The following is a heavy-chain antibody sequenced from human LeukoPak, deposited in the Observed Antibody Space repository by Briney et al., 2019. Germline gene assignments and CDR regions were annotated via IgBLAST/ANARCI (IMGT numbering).Heavy chain of an antibody. Sequence: ASVKVSCKASGYTFTGYYMHWVRQAPGQGLEWMGRINPNSGGTNYAQKFQGRVTMTRDMSISTAYMELSRLRSDDTAVYYCARDGEEWELPTFDYWGQGTLVTVSS. CDR3: ARDGEEWELPTFDY. J-gene: IGHJ4*02. D-gene: IGHD1-26*01. CDR2: INPNSGGT. V-gene: IGHV1-2*06. CDR1: GYTFTGYY.